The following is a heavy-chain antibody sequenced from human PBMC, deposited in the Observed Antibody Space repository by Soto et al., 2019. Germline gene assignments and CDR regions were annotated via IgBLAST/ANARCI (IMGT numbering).Heavy chain of an antibody. J-gene: IGHJ4*02. CDR3: ARIPFDHVWGTDRYSPNFDY. Sequence: PGGSLRLSCAASGFTFTSYSMNWVRQAPGQGLEWVSGISGSGDSKHYSDSLKGRFTISRDNSKNTLFLQMNSLRAEDTAVYYCARIPFDHVWGTDRYSPNFDYWGQGTQVTVSS. D-gene: IGHD3-16*02. V-gene: IGHV3-23*01. CDR2: ISGSGDSK. CDR1: GFTFTSYS.